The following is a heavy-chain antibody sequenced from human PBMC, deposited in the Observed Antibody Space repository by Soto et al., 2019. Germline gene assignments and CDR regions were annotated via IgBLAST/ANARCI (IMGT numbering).Heavy chain of an antibody. CDR2: IYYSGST. Sequence: SETLSLTCTVSGGSISSYYWSWIRQPPGKGLEWIGYIYYSGSTNYNPSLKSRVTISVDTSKNQFSLKLSSVTAADTAVYYSARRYGSCFDYWGQGTLVNVSS. D-gene: IGHD5-18*01. V-gene: IGHV4-59*08. J-gene: IGHJ4*02. CDR3: ARRYGSCFDY. CDR1: GGSISSYY.